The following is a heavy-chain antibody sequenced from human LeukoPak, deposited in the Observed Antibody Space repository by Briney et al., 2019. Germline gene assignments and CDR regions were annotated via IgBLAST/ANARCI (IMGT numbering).Heavy chain of an antibody. CDR1: GGSISSGDYY. CDR3: ARVRSLRAAADVYYYMDV. CDR2: IFYSGST. J-gene: IGHJ6*03. Sequence: NPSQTLSLTCSVSGGSISSGDYYWSWIRQPPGKGLEWIGYIFYSGSTYYNPSLKSRLTIPVDTSKNQFSLKLSSVTAADTAVYYCARVRSLRAAADVYYYMDVWGKGTTVTVSS. V-gene: IGHV4-30-4*08. D-gene: IGHD6-13*01.